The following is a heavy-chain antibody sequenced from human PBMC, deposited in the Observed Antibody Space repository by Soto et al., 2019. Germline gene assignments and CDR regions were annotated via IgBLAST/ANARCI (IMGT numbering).Heavy chain of an antibody. V-gene: IGHV3-21*01. CDR2: ISSSSSYI. CDR3: ARYDSSGYYWPYYYYGMDV. Sequence: GGSLRLSCAASGFTFSTYSMNWVRQAPGKGLEWVSSISSSSSYIYYADSVKGRFTISRDNAENSLYLQMNSLRAEDTAVYYCARYDSSGYYWPYYYYGMDVWGQGTTVTVSS. CDR1: GFTFSTYS. D-gene: IGHD3-22*01. J-gene: IGHJ6*02.